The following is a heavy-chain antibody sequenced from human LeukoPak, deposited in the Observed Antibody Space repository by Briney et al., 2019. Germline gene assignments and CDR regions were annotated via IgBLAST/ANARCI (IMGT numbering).Heavy chain of an antibody. D-gene: IGHD3-22*01. CDR2: IIPIFGTA. CDR3: ARIHEGSGYNDAFDI. J-gene: IGHJ3*02. V-gene: IGHV1-69*05. Sequence: GSSGKLSGKAAGGTVTSYAISWGRRAGGQGLEWRGGIIPIFGTANYAQKFQGRVTITTDESTSTAYMELSSLRSEDTAVYYCARIHEGSGYNDAFDIWGQGTMVTVSS. CDR1: GGTVTSYA.